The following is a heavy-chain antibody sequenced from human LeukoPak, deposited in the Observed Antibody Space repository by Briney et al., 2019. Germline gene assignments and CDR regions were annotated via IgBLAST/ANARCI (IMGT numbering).Heavy chain of an antibody. CDR1: GGSISETYW. Sequence: SETLSLTCTVSGGSISETYWWSWARPPPGKGLEWIGQIHRSGSTNYNPSLKNRLIISLDRSKNQFSLKLSSVTAADTAVYYCARGHVDTAMASAREYFDYWGQGTLVTVSS. J-gene: IGHJ4*02. V-gene: IGHV4-4*02. CDR3: ARGHVDTAMASAREYFDY. D-gene: IGHD5-18*01. CDR2: IHRSGST.